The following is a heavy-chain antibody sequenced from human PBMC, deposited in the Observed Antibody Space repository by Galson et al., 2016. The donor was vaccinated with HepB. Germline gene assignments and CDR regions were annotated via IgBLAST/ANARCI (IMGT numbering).Heavy chain of an antibody. V-gene: IGHV1-2*02. J-gene: IGHJ4*02. D-gene: IGHD3-10*01. CDR1: GYTFTDYY. CDR3: SRHHQRSGSGSYHSDFDY. Sequence: SVKVSCKASGYTFTDYYIHWVRQAPGQGLEWMGWINPSSGGTKYVQQFQGRVTMTGDTSINTANMELTRVRSDDTAVYYCSRHHQRSGSGSYHSDFDYWGQGTLVTVAS. CDR2: INPSSGGT.